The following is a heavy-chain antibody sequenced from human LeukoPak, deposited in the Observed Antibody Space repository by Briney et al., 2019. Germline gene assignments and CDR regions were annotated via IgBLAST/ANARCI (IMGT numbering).Heavy chain of an antibody. V-gene: IGHV1-3*01. Sequence: APVKVSCKASGYTFTSYAMHWVRQAPGQSLEWMGWINPGNGNTKYSQKFQGRVAITRDTSASTAYMELSSLRSEDTAVYYCARDRGGAGDFDYWGQGTLVTVSS. CDR3: ARDRGGAGDFDY. D-gene: IGHD3-16*01. CDR2: INPGNGNT. CDR1: GYTFTSYA. J-gene: IGHJ4*02.